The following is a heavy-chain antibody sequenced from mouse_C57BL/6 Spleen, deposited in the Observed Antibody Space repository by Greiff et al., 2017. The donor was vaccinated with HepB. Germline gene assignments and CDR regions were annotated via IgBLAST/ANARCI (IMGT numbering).Heavy chain of an antibody. CDR1: GYTFTSYT. J-gene: IGHJ2*01. D-gene: IGHD1-1*01. V-gene: IGHV1-4*01. CDR2: INPSSGYT. CDR3: ARSREFFTTVVAPYY. Sequence: QVQLQQSGAELARPGASVKMSCKASGYTFTSYTMHWVKQRPGQGLEWIGYINPSSGYTKYNQKFKDKATLTADKSSSTAYMQLSSLTSEDSAVYYCARSREFFTTVVAPYYWGQGTTLTVSS.